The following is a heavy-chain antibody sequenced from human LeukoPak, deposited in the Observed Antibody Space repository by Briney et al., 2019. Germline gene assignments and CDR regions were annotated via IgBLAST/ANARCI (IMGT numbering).Heavy chain of an antibody. J-gene: IGHJ5*02. Sequence: KPSETLSLTCTVSGYSISSGYYWGWIRPPPGKGLEWIGSIYHSGSTYYNPSLKSRVTISVDTSKNQFSLKLSSVTAADTAVYYCARVVKYSSSSLWFDPWGQGTLVTVSS. V-gene: IGHV4-38-2*02. D-gene: IGHD6-6*01. CDR2: IYHSGST. CDR3: ARVVKYSSSSLWFDP. CDR1: GYSISSGYY.